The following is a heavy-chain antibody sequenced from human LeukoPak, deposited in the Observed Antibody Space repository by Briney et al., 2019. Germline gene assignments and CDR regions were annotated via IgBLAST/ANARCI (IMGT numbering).Heavy chain of an antibody. V-gene: IGHV1-18*01. D-gene: IGHD2-15*01. J-gene: IGHJ6*03. CDR2: ICAYNGNT. CDR3: ARVSDVVVVLAATRYFDYMDV. Sequence: GASVKVSCKASGYTFTSYGISWVRQAPGQGLEWMGWICAYNGNTNYAQKVQGRVTMTTDTSTSTTYMELRSLRSDDTAVYYCARVSDVVVVLAATRYFDYMDVWGKGTTVTVSS. CDR1: GYTFTSYG.